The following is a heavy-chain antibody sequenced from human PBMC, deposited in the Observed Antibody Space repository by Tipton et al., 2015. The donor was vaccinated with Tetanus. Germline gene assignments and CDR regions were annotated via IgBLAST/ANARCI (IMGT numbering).Heavy chain of an antibody. CDR3: ARANFDFSKKGPFDS. CDR2: VFRSGSA. Sequence: TLSLTCAVSGASISSIYSWSWIRQPPGKGLEWIGYVFRSGSADYNPSLKSRITMSRDTSKNQFSLKLASVTAADTAVYFCARANFDFSKKGPFDSWGQGILVIVSA. J-gene: IGHJ4*02. V-gene: IGHV4-30-2*02. CDR1: GASISSIYS. D-gene: IGHD3-3*01.